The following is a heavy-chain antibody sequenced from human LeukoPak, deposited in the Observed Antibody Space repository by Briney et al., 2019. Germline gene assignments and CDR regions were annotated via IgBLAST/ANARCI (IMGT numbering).Heavy chain of an antibody. CDR3: AREVQGDTADYYYYYYYMDV. CDR2: IYSGST. CDR1: GDSIKDYY. J-gene: IGHJ6*03. V-gene: IGHV4-59*01. D-gene: IGHD5-18*01. Sequence: SETLSLTCAVSGDSIKDYYWSWIRQTPGRGLNLIGYIYSGSTNYNPSLKSRVTISVDTSKNQFSLKLSSVTAADTAVYYCAREVQGDTADYYYYYYYMDVWGKGTTVTVSS.